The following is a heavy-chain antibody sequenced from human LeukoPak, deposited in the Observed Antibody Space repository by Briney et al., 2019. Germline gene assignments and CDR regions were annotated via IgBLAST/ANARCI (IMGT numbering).Heavy chain of an antibody. CDR3: ARAPSVYSSSWYDGYYYYYMDV. J-gene: IGHJ6*03. Sequence: SETLSLTCTVSGGSISSYYWSWIRQPAGKGLGWIGLIYTSGSTNYNPSLKSRVTMSVDTSKNQFSLKLSSVTAADTAVYYCARAPSVYSSSWYDGYYYYYMDVWGKGTTVTVSS. V-gene: IGHV4-4*07. CDR2: IYTSGST. D-gene: IGHD6-13*01. CDR1: GGSISSYY.